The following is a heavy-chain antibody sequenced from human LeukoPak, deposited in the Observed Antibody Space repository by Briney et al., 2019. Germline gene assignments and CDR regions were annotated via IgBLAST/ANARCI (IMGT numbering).Heavy chain of an antibody. Sequence: SETLSLTCTVSGGSISSSHWHWIRQPAGKGLEWIGRVSSSGNTNYSPSLKSRVTVSVDTSKNQFSLKLRSVTAADTALYYCARATSGTYYYFDSWGRGTLVSVSS. V-gene: IGHV4-4*07. CDR3: ARATSGTYYYFDS. J-gene: IGHJ4*02. CDR2: VSSSGNT. CDR1: GGSISSSH. D-gene: IGHD3-10*01.